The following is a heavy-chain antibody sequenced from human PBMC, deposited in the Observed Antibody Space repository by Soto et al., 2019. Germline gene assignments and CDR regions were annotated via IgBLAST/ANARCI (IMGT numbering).Heavy chain of an antibody. Sequence: PGGSLRLSCAASGFTFSSYWMHWVRQAPGKGLVWVSRINSDGSSTSYADSVKGRFTISRDNAKNTLYLQMNSLRAEDTAVYCCAIRASYYDSSGYFDYWGQGTLVTVSS. CDR2: INSDGSST. CDR3: AIRASYYDSSGYFDY. V-gene: IGHV3-74*01. J-gene: IGHJ4*02. CDR1: GFTFSSYW. D-gene: IGHD3-22*01.